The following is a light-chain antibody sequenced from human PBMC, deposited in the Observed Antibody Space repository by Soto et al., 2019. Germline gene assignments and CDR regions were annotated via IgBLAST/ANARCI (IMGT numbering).Light chain of an antibody. Sequence: EIVLTQSPATLSLSPGERATLSCRVSQSVSSHLAWYQQRPGQAPRLLIYDASNRATGIPARFSGSGSGTDFTLPISSLEPEDFAVYYCQQREDWPITFGQGTRLEIK. CDR3: QQREDWPIT. CDR1: QSVSSH. V-gene: IGKV3-11*01. CDR2: DAS. J-gene: IGKJ5*01.